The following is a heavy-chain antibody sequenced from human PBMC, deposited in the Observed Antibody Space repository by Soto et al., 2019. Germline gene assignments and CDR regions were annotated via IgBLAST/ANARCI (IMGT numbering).Heavy chain of an antibody. D-gene: IGHD3-22*01. CDR3: ARGSSGYLYYYYYYGMDV. CDR1: GGSISSGDYY. J-gene: IGHJ6*02. V-gene: IGHV4-30-4*01. CDR2: IYYSGST. Sequence: SETLSLTCTVSGGSISSGDYYWSWIRQPPGKGLEWIGYIYYSGSTYYNPSLKSRVTISVDTSKNQFSLKLSSVTAADTAVYYCARGSSGYLYYYYYYGMDVWGQGTTVTVS.